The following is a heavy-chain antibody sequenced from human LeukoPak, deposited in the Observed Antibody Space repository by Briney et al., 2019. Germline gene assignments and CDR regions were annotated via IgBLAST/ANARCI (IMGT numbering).Heavy chain of an antibody. CDR3: ARVLSCTNGVCYWYFDL. J-gene: IGHJ2*01. Sequence: SETLSLTCTVSGGSISSYYWSRIRQPPGKGLEWIGYIYYSGSTNYNPSLKSRVTISVDTSKNQFSLKLSSVTAADTAVYYCARVLSCTNGVCYWYFDLWGRGTLVTVSS. CDR2: IYYSGST. CDR1: GGSISSYY. D-gene: IGHD2-8*01. V-gene: IGHV4-59*01.